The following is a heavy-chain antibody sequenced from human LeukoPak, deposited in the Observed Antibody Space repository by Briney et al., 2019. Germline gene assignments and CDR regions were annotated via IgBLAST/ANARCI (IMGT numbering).Heavy chain of an antibody. CDR2: IESKTDGGTT. Sequence: GGSLRLSCAASGFTFTNYAMSWVRQTPGKGLEWVGRIESKTDGGTTDYAALVKGRFTISRDDSTNTLYLQMNSLKSEDTAVYYCTTYGSGRKFDYWGQGILVTVSS. V-gene: IGHV3-15*04. CDR3: TTYGSGRKFDY. CDR1: GFTFTNYA. D-gene: IGHD3-10*01. J-gene: IGHJ4*02.